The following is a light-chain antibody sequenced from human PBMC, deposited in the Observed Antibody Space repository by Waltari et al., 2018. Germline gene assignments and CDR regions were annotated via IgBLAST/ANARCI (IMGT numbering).Light chain of an antibody. CDR3: CSYAGSYTWV. Sequence: QSALTQPRSVSESPGQSVTISCTGNSSDVGGYDYVSWYQQHPGTAPKLMIYDVSERPSGVPDRFSGSRSGNTASLTISGLQAEDEADYYCCSYAGSYTWVFGGGTKLTVL. CDR1: SSDVGGYDY. CDR2: DVS. V-gene: IGLV2-11*01. J-gene: IGLJ3*02.